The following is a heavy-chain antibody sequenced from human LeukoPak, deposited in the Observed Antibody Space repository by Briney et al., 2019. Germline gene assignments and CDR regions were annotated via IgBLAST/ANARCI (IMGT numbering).Heavy chain of an antibody. Sequence: GGSLRLSCAASGFTFSSYAMHWVRQAPGKGLEWVAVISYDGSNKYYADSVKGRFTISRDNSKNTLYLQMNSLRAEDTAVYNCARADWQVPSSSSSFDYWGQATLVTVSS. CDR2: ISYDGSNK. V-gene: IGHV3-30*04. J-gene: IGHJ4*02. D-gene: IGHD6-6*01. CDR3: ARADWQVPSSSSSFDY. CDR1: GFTFSSYA.